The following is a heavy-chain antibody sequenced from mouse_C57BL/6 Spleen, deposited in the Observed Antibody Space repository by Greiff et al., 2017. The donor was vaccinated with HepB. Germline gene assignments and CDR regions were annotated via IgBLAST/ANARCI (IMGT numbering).Heavy chain of an antibody. CDR2: IHPSDSDT. CDR1: GYTFTSYW. J-gene: IGHJ3*01. D-gene: IGHD4-1*01. CDR3: AIRDWDFAWFAY. Sequence: QVHVKQPGAELVKPGASVKVSCKASGYTFTSYWMHWVKQRPGQGLEWIGRIHPSDSDTNYNQKFKGKATLTVDKSSSTAYMQLSSLTSEDSAVYYCAIRDWDFAWFAYWGQGTLVTVSA. V-gene: IGHV1-74*01.